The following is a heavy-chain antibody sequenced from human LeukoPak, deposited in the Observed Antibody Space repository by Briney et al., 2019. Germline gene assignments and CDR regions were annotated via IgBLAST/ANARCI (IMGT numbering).Heavy chain of an antibody. Sequence: GGSLRLSCAASGFSFRNYAISWVRQARGKGLEWVSSISGSGGSTYSADSVKGRFTISRENSNNTLYLQMNSLRADDTAMYYCAKDSEATITPLSAFDIWGQGTMVTVSS. D-gene: IGHD4-23*01. CDR3: AKDSEATITPLSAFDI. CDR2: ISGSGGST. CDR1: GFSFRNYA. V-gene: IGHV3-23*01. J-gene: IGHJ3*02.